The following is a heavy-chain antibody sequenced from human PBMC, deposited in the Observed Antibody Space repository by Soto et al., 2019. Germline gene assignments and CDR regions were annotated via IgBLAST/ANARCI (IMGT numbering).Heavy chain of an antibody. V-gene: IGHV1-3*01. CDR2: INAGNGNT. CDR1: GYTFTSYA. CDR3: ARGHYGGNKYYFDY. D-gene: IGHD4-17*01. Sequence: ASVKVSCKASGYTFTSYAMHWVRQAPGQRLEWMGWINAGNGNTKYSQKFQGRVTITRDTSASTAYTELSSLRSEDTAMYYCARGHYGGNKYYFDYWGQGTLGTVSS. J-gene: IGHJ4*02.